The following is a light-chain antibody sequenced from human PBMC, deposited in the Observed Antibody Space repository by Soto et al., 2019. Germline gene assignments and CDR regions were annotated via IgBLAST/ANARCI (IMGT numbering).Light chain of an antibody. CDR2: NAS. CDR1: QSISNW. Sequence: IQLTQSPSTLPASVGDRVTLTCRASQSISNWLAWYQQKPGTAPKLLIYNASILETAVPSRFSVNGSGTEFTLTISSLQPGDFATYYCQQYNSYSFGQGSRVEIK. V-gene: IGKV1-5*01. J-gene: IGKJ1*01. CDR3: QQYNSYS.